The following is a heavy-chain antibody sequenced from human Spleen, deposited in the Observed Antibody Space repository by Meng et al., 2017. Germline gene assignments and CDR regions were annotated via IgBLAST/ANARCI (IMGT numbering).Heavy chain of an antibody. CDR2: IDPEDGKT. J-gene: IGHJ5*02. Sequence: ASVKVSCKVSGYTRTELSIHWVRQSPGKGLEWLGGIDPEDGKTIYAQKFQGRVTMTDDTSTDTAYMEMNSLRSEDTAVYYCATDVKKWGRFLEWSNSAYNWFDPWGQGTLVTVSS. V-gene: IGHV1-24*01. CDR3: ATDVKKWGRFLEWSNSAYNWFDP. D-gene: IGHD3-3*01. CDR1: GYTRTELS.